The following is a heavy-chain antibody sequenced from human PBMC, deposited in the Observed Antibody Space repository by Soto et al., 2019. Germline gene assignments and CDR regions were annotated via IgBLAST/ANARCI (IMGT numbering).Heavy chain of an antibody. J-gene: IGHJ3*02. V-gene: IGHV3-72*01. CDR3: VREGILWFGEVNPFEI. D-gene: IGHD3-10*01. CDR2: IRNKANSYTT. CDR1: GFTFSDHY. Sequence: GGSLRLSCVASGFTFSDHYMDWVRQAPRKGLEWVGRIRNKANSYTTEYAASVKGRFTISREDSKNSLYLQMNSLKTEDTAVYYCVREGILWFGEVNPFEIWGQGTMVTVSS.